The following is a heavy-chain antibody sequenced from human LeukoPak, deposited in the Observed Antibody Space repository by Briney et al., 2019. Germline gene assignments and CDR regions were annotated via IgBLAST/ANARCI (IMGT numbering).Heavy chain of an antibody. V-gene: IGHV3-66*01. CDR1: GFTVSSSY. Sequence: GGSLRLSCAASGFTVSSSYMSWVRQAPGKGLEWVSVLYSIGSAYYADSVRGRFTISRDNSKNTLYLQMNSLRAEDTAVYYCARVGGSYYNYWGQGTLVTVSS. D-gene: IGHD1-26*01. J-gene: IGHJ4*02. CDR2: LYSIGSA. CDR3: ARVGGSYYNY.